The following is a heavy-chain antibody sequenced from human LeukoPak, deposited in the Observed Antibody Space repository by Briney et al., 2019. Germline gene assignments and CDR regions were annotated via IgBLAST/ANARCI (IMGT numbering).Heavy chain of an antibody. Sequence: GGSLRLSCAASGFNFPTYAMQWVRQAPGKGLEWVSSIRVSDGARFYADSVKGRFTTSRDNSKNTLFLQMNSLRAEDTAVYYCARDFGGSDFWSGYWVDYWGQGTLVTVSS. CDR2: IRVSDGAR. D-gene: IGHD3-3*01. CDR3: ARDFGGSDFWSGYWVDY. J-gene: IGHJ4*02. V-gene: IGHV3-23*01. CDR1: GFNFPTYA.